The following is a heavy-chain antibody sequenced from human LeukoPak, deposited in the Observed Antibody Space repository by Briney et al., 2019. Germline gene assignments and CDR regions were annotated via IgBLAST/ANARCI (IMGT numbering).Heavy chain of an antibody. CDR1: GFTFSHYA. J-gene: IGHJ3*01. D-gene: IGHD6-13*01. CDR3: ARADSSSWPGEAFDA. CDR2: ISYDGSNK. Sequence: PGGSLRLSCAASGFTFSHYAMHWVRQAPGKGLEWVAVISYDGSNKYYADSVKGRFTISRDNSKNTLYLQMNSLRAEDTAVYYCARADSSSWPGEAFDAWGQGTMVTVSS. V-gene: IGHV3-30-3*01.